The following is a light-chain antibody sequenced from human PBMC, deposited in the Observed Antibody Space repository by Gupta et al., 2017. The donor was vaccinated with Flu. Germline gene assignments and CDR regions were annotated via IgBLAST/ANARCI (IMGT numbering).Light chain of an antibody. Sequence: QSVLTQPPSASGTPGHRVTISCSGSSSNIGSNTVNWYQQLPGTAPKLLIYSNNQRPSAVPDRFSGSKSGTSASLAISGRQSEDEADYYCAAWDDSLNGPVFGGWTKLTVL. CDR2: SNN. V-gene: IGLV1-44*01. J-gene: IGLJ3*02. CDR3: AAWDDSLNGPV. CDR1: SSNIGSNT.